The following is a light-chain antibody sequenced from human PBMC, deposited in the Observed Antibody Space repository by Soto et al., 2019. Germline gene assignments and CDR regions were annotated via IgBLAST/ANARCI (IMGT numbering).Light chain of an antibody. V-gene: IGLV2-23*02. Sequence: QSALTQPASVSGSPGQSITISCTGTSSDVGGQNAVSWYQQHPGKAPKFMIYDVSKRPSGVSSRFSGSKSGNTASLTLSGLQAEDEADYYCCSYAGSSTVVFGGGTKLSVL. CDR2: DVS. CDR3: CSYAGSSTVV. J-gene: IGLJ2*01. CDR1: SSDVGGQNA.